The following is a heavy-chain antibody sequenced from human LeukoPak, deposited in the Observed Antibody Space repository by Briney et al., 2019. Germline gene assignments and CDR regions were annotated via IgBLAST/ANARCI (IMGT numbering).Heavy chain of an antibody. D-gene: IGHD2-2*01. CDR1: GGSVSSGSYY. CDR2: IYYSGST. J-gene: IGHJ4*02. CDR3: AKIGYCSTTTCYSTVFDS. V-gene: IGHV4-61*01. Sequence: SETLSLTCTVSGGSVSSGSYYWSWIRQPPGKGLEWIGYIYYSGSTNYNPSLKSRVTISVDTSKNQFSLKLNFVTAADTAVYYCAKIGYCSTTTCYSTVFDSWGQGTLVTVSS.